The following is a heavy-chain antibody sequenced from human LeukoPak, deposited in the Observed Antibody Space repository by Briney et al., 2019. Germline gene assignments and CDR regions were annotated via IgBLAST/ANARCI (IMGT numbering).Heavy chain of an antibody. Sequence: GGSLRLSCAASGFTFSRINWVRQAPGKGLEWVANINRDGSEKYYVDSVKGRFTISRDNTENSLSLQMNSLRAEDTAVYYCARSDSIGSVDYWGQGTLITVSS. V-gene: IGHV3-7*01. CDR3: ARSDSIGSVDY. D-gene: IGHD2-21*01. CDR1: GFTFSR. J-gene: IGHJ4*02. CDR2: INRDGSEK.